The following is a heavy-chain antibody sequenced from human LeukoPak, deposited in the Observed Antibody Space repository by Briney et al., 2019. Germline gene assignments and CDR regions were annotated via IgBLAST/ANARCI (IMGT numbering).Heavy chain of an antibody. CDR2: IYYSGST. Sequence: SETLSLTRTVSGGSISSGDYYWSWIRQPPGKGLEWIGYIYYSGSTYYNPSLKSRVTISVDTSKNQFSLKLRPVTAADTAVYYCARGGDTAMVVFDYWGQGTLATVSS. D-gene: IGHD5-18*01. J-gene: IGHJ4*02. CDR3: ARGGDTAMVVFDY. V-gene: IGHV4-30-4*01. CDR1: GGSISSGDYY.